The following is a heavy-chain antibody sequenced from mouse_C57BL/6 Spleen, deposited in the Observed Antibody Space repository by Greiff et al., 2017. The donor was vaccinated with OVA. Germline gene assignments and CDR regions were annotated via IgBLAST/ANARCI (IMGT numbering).Heavy chain of an antibody. D-gene: IGHD1-3*01. J-gene: IGHJ1*03. V-gene: IGHV2-3*01. Sequence: QVQLKQSGPGLVAPSQTLSITCTVSGFSFTSYGVSWVRQPPGQGLEWLGVIWGDGSTTYHTALITSLSISKDNSKSQVILKLNRLQTDYTATYYGAKRQSGPYWYFDVWGTGTTVTVSA. CDR3: AKRQSGPYWYFDV. CDR1: GFSFTSYG. CDR2: IWGDGST.